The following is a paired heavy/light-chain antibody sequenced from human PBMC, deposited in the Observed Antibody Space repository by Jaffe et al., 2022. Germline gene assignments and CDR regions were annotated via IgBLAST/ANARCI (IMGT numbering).Light chain of an antibody. J-gene: IGLJ2*01. CDR2: NDN. CDR3: QVWDSSSDHVV. V-gene: IGLV3-21*02. CDR1: NIGSKR. Sequence: SYVLTQPPSVSVAPGQTARITCGGNNIGSKRVHWYQQRPGQAPVLVVYNDNDRPSGIPERFSGSTSGNTATLTISRVEAGDEADYYCQVWDSSSDHVVFGGGTKLTVL.
Heavy chain of an antibody. CDR1: GFTFSSFT. CDR2: ISSSSSYL. CDR3: ARVSGEFRDY. J-gene: IGHJ4*02. Sequence: EVQLVESGGGLVKPGGSLRLSCAASGFTFSSFTMNWVRQAPGKGLEWVSSISSSSSYLFIADSVKGRFTISRDNAKSSLYLQMNRLRAEDTAVYYCARVSGEFRDYWGQGTLVTVSS. V-gene: IGHV3-21*01. D-gene: IGHD3-16*01.